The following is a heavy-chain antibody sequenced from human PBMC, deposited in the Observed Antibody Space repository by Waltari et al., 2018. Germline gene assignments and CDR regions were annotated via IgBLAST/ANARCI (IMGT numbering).Heavy chain of an antibody. D-gene: IGHD2-21*02. CDR2: IKSKTDGGTR. J-gene: IGHJ4*02. Sequence: EVQLVESGGGLVKPGGSLRLSCAASGFIFRNAWMSWVRQAPGKGVGWGGRIKSKTDGGTREHAAPVKGRFTISRDDSENTLYLQMSSLKTEDTAVYYCTTGFEGGGNSIVYWGQGTLVTVSS. V-gene: IGHV3-15*01. CDR1: GFIFRNAW. CDR3: TTGFEGGGNSIVY.